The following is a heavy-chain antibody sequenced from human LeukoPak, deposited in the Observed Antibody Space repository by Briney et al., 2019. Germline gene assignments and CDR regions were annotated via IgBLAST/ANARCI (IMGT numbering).Heavy chain of an antibody. CDR1: GFTFDDYG. CDR2: VNWNGGNT. J-gene: IGHJ4*02. CDR3: ARGYFGPDY. V-gene: IGHV3-20*04. D-gene: IGHD2/OR15-2a*01. Sequence: GGSLRLSCSASGFTFDDYGMSWVRQAPGKGLEWVSDVNWNGGNTNYADSVRGRFTISRDNAKNSLYLQMNSLRAEDTAVYFCARGYFGPDYWGQGTLVTVSS.